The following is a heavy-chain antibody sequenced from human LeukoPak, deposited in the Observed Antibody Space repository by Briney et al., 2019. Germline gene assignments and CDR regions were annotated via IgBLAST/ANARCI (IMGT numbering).Heavy chain of an antibody. V-gene: IGHV4-4*07. CDR3: ARDHRPIYYGSGSYFFDY. D-gene: IGHD3-10*01. J-gene: IGHJ4*02. CDR2: IYTSGST. CDR1: GGSISSYY. Sequence: SETLSLTCTVSGGSISSYYWSWIRQPAGKGLEWIGRIYTSGSTNYNPSLKSRVTMSVDTSKNQFSLKLSSVTAADTAVYYCARDHRPIYYGSGSYFFDYWGQGTLVTVSS.